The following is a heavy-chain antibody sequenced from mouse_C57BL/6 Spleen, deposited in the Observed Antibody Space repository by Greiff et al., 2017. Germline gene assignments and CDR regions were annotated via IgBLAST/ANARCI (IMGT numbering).Heavy chain of an antibody. Sequence: VQLQQSGPELVKPGASVTISCKASGYAFSSSWMNWVKQRPGKGLEWIGRIYPGDGDTNYNGKFKGKATLTADKSSSTAYMQLSSLTSEDSAVYFCAREATVVATRYFDVWGTGTTVTVSS. J-gene: IGHJ1*03. CDR1: GYAFSSSW. CDR3: AREATVVATRYFDV. V-gene: IGHV1-82*01. CDR2: IYPGDGDT. D-gene: IGHD1-1*01.